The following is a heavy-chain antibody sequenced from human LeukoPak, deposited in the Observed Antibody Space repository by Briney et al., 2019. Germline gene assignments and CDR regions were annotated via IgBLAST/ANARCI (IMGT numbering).Heavy chain of an antibody. CDR1: GFTFSSYA. CDR3: AKDRVGGIVVVPAARYNWFDP. D-gene: IGHD2-2*01. V-gene: IGHV3-23*01. Sequence: GGSLRLSCAASGFTFSSYAMSWVRQAPGKGLEWVSAISGSGGSTYYADSVKGRFTVSRDNSKNTLYLQMNSLRAEDTAVYYCAKDRVGGIVVVPAARYNWFDPWGQGTLVTVSS. J-gene: IGHJ5*02. CDR2: ISGSGGST.